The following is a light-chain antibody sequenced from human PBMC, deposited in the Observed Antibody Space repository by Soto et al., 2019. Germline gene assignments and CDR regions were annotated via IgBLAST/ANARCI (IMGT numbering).Light chain of an antibody. CDR1: QSISSW. V-gene: IGKV1-5*03. CDR3: QQEGSSSPWT. CDR2: KAS. Sequence: DIQMTQSPSTLSASVGDRVTITCRASQSISSWLAWYQQKPGRAPKLLIYKASSLETGVPSRFSGSGSGTEFTLIISSLQPDDFASYYCQQEGSSSPWTFGQGTKVEIK. J-gene: IGKJ1*01.